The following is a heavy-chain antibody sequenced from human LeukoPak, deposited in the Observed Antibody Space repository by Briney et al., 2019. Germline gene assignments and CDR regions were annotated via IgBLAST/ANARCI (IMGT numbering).Heavy chain of an antibody. V-gene: IGHV4-30-4*01. D-gene: IGHD4-17*01. Sequence: SQTLSLTCTVSGGSISSGDYYWSWIRQPPGKGLEWIGYIYYSGSTNYNPSLKSRVTISVDTSKNQFSLKLSSVTAADTAVYYCARLAVTTHYYFDYWGQGTLVTVSS. CDR3: ARLAVTTHYYFDY. J-gene: IGHJ4*02. CDR1: GGSISSGDYY. CDR2: IYYSGST.